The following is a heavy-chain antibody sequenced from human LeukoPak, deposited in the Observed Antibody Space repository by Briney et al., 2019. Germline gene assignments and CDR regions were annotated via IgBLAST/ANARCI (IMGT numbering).Heavy chain of an antibody. CDR2: ISGSGGST. CDR3: AKEGADSSGYYDAFDI. J-gene: IGHJ3*02. Sequence: GSLRLSCAASGFTFDDYAMHWVRQAPGKGLEWVSGISGSGGSTYYADSVKGRFTISRDNSKNTLYLQMNSLRAEDTAVYYCAKEGADSSGYYDAFDIWGQGTMVTVSS. D-gene: IGHD3-22*01. V-gene: IGHV3-23*01. CDR1: GFTFDDYA.